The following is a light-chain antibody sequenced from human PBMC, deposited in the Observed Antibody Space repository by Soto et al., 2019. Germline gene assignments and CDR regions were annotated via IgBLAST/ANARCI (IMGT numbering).Light chain of an antibody. V-gene: IGKV2-30*01. J-gene: IGKJ5*01. CDR3: MQGTHWPPIP. Sequence: DVVLTQSPLSLPVTLGQPASISCRSTQSLVYSDGNIYMNWFQQRPGQSPRRLIYNVSNRDYGVPDRFSGSGSVTDFTLKISRVEAEDVGVYYCMQGTHWPPIPFGQGTRLEIK. CDR1: QSLVYSDGNIY. CDR2: NVS.